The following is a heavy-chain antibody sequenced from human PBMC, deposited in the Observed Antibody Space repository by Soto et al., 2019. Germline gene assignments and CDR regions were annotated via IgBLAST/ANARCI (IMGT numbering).Heavy chain of an antibody. Sequence: QVQLVESGGGVVQPGRSLRLSCAASGFTFSSYGMHWVRQAPGKGLEWVAVIWYDGSNKYYADSVKGRFTISRDNSKNTLYLQMNSLRAEDTAVYYCARVNDSSGYYWGAWYYYYYGMDVWGQGTTVTVSS. CDR3: ARVNDSSGYYWGAWYYYYYGMDV. J-gene: IGHJ6*02. V-gene: IGHV3-33*01. D-gene: IGHD3-22*01. CDR1: GFTFSSYG. CDR2: IWYDGSNK.